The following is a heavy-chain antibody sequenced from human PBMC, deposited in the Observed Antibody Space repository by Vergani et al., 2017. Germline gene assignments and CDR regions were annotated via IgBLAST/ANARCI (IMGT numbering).Heavy chain of an antibody. Sequence: EVQLVESGGGLVQPGRSLRLSCTASGFTFGDYAMSWVRQAPGKGLEWVGFIRSKAYGGTTEYAASVKGRFTISRDDSKSIAYLQMNSLKTEDTAVYYCVKPLGISYYYYYMDVWGKGTTVTVSS. D-gene: IGHD7-27*01. CDR3: VKPLGISYYYYYMDV. J-gene: IGHJ6*03. V-gene: IGHV3-49*04. CDR1: GFTFGDYA. CDR2: IRSKAYGGTT.